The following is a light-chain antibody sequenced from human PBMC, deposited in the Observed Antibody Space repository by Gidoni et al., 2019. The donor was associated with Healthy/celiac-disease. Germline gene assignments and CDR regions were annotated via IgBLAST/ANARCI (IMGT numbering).Light chain of an antibody. Sequence: DIQMTQSPSSLSASVGDRVTITCRASQSISSYLNWYQQKPGKAPKLLIYAASSLQSGVPSRFSGSGSGTDFTLTISSLQPADFATYYCPQSYSTPLTFGGWTKVEIK. CDR1: QSISSY. CDR3: PQSYSTPLT. J-gene: IGKJ4*01. CDR2: AAS. V-gene: IGKV1-39*01.